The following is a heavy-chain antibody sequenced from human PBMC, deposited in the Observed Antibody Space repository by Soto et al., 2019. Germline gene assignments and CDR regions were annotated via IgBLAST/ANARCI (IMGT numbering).Heavy chain of an antibody. CDR1: GGTFSSYA. CDR3: ARGAGGLFGTNDAFDI. J-gene: IGHJ3*02. D-gene: IGHD3-3*01. CDR2: IIPIFGTA. V-gene: IGHV1-69*01. Sequence: QVQLVQSGAEVKKPGSSVKVSCKASGGTFSSYAISWVRQAPGQGLEWMGGIIPIFGTANYAQKFQGRVTITADESTSTAYMALSSLRSEDTAVYYCARGAGGLFGTNDAFDIWGQGTMVTVSS.